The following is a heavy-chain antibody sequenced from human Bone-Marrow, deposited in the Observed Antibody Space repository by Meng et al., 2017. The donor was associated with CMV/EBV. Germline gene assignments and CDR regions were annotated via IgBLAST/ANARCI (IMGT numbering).Heavy chain of an antibody. CDR3: ARDQWLSTPSYYYYYGMDV. Sequence: ASVKVSCKASGYTFTSYGISWVRQAPGQGLEWMGWISAYNGNTNYAQKLQGRVTMTTDISTSTAYMELRSLRSDDTAVYYCARDQWLSTPSYYYYYGMDVWGQGTTVTVSS. CDR2: ISAYNGNT. D-gene: IGHD3-22*01. CDR1: GYTFTSYG. J-gene: IGHJ6*02. V-gene: IGHV1-18*01.